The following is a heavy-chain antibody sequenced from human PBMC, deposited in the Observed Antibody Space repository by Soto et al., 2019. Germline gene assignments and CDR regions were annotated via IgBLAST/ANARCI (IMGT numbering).Heavy chain of an antibody. J-gene: IGHJ4*02. V-gene: IGHV4-34*01. CDR2: INHSGST. CDR3: ARRRAHYEFWSGYYAVGFDY. CDR1: GGSFSGYY. Sequence: PSETLSLTCAVYGGSFSGYYWSWIRQPPGKGLEWIGEINHSGSTNYNPSLKSRVTISVDTSKDQFSLKLSSVTAADTAVYYCARRRAHYEFWSGYYAVGFDYWGQGTLVTVYS. D-gene: IGHD3-3*01.